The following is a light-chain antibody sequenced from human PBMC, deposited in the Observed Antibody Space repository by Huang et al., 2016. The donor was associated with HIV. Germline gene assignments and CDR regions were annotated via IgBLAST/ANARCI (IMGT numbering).Light chain of an antibody. J-gene: IGKJ1*01. CDR3: MQGLQIPWT. V-gene: IGKV2-28*01. CDR2: LGA. Sequence: DIVMTQSPLSLPVIPGEPASISCRSGQSLLHSNGYNYLYWYLQKPGQSPQLLIYLGANRASGVPDRFSGSGSGTDFVLRISRVEAEDVGVYYCMQGLQIPWTFGQGTKVEIK. CDR1: QSLLHSNGYNY.